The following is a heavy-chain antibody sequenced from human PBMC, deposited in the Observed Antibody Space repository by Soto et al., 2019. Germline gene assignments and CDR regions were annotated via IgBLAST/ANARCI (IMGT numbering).Heavy chain of an antibody. CDR1: GFTFDDYA. J-gene: IGHJ3*02. D-gene: IGHD5-12*01. V-gene: IGHV3-9*01. Sequence: EVQLVESGGGLVQPGRPLRLSCAASGFTFDDYAMHWVRQAPGKGLEWVSGISWNSGSIGYADSVKGRFTISRDNAKNSLYLQMNSLRAEDTALYYCAKDIVATNDAFDIWGQGTMVTVSS. CDR2: ISWNSGSI. CDR3: AKDIVATNDAFDI.